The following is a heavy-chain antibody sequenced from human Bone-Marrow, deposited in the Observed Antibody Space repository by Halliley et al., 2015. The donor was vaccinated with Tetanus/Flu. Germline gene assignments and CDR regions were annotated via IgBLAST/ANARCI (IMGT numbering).Heavy chain of an antibody. J-gene: IGHJ4*02. D-gene: IGHD2-2*01. V-gene: IGHV4-59*01. CDR3: AREGDVPRRFAY. CDR2: LYDSGST. Sequence: GLEWIGYLYDSGSTNYNPPLKSRPTISLDPSKNQFSLNLRSVAAADTAVYYCAREGDVPRRFAYWGQGALVSVSS.